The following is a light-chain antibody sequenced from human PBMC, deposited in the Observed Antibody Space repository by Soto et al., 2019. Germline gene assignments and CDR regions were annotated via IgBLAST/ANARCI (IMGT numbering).Light chain of an antibody. Sequence: QAVVTQEPSLTVSPGGTVTLTCASSTGAVTSGYYPNWFQQKPGQPPRALIYSTTYKHSWTPARFSGSLLGGRSALTLSGVQAEDEADYYCLLFYGDGVVFGGGTKLTVL. CDR1: TGAVTSGYY. V-gene: IGLV7-43*01. CDR3: LLFYGDGVV. CDR2: STT. J-gene: IGLJ2*01.